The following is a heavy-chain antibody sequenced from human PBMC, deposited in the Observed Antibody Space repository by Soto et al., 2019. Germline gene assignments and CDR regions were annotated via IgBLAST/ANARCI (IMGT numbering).Heavy chain of an antibody. CDR2: IYYSGST. V-gene: IGHV4-39*01. CDR3: ARHNVGIDY. CDR1: GGSISSSSYY. Sequence: PSLTCTVSGGSISSSSYYWGWIRQPPGKGLEWIGSIYYSGSTYYNPSLKSRVTISVDTSKNQFSLKLSSVTAADTAVYYCARHNVGIDYWGQGTLVTVSS. J-gene: IGHJ4*02. D-gene: IGHD1-26*01.